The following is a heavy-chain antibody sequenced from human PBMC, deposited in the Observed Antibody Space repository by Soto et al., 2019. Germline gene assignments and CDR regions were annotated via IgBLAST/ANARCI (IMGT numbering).Heavy chain of an antibody. Sequence: PGGSLRLSCAASGFTFSSYSMNWVRQAPGKGLEWVSYISSSSSTIYYADSVKGRFTISRDNAKNSLYLQMNSLRAEDTAVYYCARGQYCSSTSCYHPRSSSIWFDPWGQGTLVTVSS. CDR1: GFTFSSYS. CDR2: ISSSSSTI. D-gene: IGHD2-2*01. CDR3: ARGQYCSSTSCYHPRSSSIWFDP. J-gene: IGHJ5*02. V-gene: IGHV3-48*01.